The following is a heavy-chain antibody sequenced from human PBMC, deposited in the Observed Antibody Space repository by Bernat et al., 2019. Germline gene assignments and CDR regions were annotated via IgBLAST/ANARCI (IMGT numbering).Heavy chain of an antibody. V-gene: IGHV3-30-3*01. Sequence: QVQLVESGGGVVQPGRSLSLSCAASGFTFSSYAMHWVRQAPGKGLEWVAVISYDGSNKYYADSVKGRFTISRDNSKNTLYLQMNSLRAEDTAVYYCARDYYGSGSYYPYDAFDIWGQGTMVTVSS. CDR1: GFTFSSYA. CDR2: ISYDGSNK. CDR3: ARDYYGSGSYYPYDAFDI. D-gene: IGHD3-10*01. J-gene: IGHJ3*02.